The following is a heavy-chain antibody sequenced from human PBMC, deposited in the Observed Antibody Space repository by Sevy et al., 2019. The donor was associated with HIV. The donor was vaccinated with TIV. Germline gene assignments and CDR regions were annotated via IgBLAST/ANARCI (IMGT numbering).Heavy chain of an antibody. Sequence: GESLKISCKGSGYTFSSYWIGWVRQMPGKGLEWMGIIFPDDSDTRYSPAFQGQVPISADKSTSTAYLHWSSLKASDTAMYYCARHHASYGVTGYYYYYGLDVWGQGTTVTVSS. CDR3: ARHHASYGVTGYYYYYGLDV. CDR1: GYTFSSYW. D-gene: IGHD3-16*01. V-gene: IGHV5-51*01. CDR2: IFPDDSDT. J-gene: IGHJ6*02.